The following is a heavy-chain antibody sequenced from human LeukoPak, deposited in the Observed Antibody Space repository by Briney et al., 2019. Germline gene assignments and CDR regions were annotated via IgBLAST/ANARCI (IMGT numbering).Heavy chain of an antibody. CDR2: INPNSGGT. Sequence: ASVKVSCKASGYTFTGYYMHWVRQAPGQGLEWMGWINPNSGGTNYAQKFQGRVTMTRDTSISTAYMELSRLRSDDTAVYYCARVRASENAFDIWGQGTMVTVSS. V-gene: IGHV1-2*02. CDR3: ARVRASENAFDI. J-gene: IGHJ3*02. CDR1: GYTFTGYY.